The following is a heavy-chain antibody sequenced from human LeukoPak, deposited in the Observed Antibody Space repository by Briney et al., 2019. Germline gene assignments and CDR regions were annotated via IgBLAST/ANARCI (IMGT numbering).Heavy chain of an antibody. Sequence: PSETLSLTCTVSGYSINSGYLWGWIRQPPGKGLEYIGTIFHSGTTYYNPSLKSRVTISLDTSTNDFSLKLSSVTAADTAVYYCARALRSGSNYFFYGMDVWGKGTTVTVSS. CDR3: ARALRSGSNYFFYGMDV. CDR1: GYSINSGYL. J-gene: IGHJ6*04. CDR2: IFHSGTT. D-gene: IGHD3-10*01. V-gene: IGHV4-38-2*02.